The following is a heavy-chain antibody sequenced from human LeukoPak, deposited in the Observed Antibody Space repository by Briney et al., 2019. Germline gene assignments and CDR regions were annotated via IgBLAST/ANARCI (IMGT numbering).Heavy chain of an antibody. CDR1: GFTYNYYS. CDR3: ARDREEDYYMDV. CDR2: ISSSSRYI. Sequence: PGGSLRLSCAAWGFTYNYYSMNWVRQAPGKGLEWVSSISSSSRYIYYADSVKGRFTISRDNAKNSLYLQMNSLRAEDTAVYYCARDREEDYYMDVWGKGTTVTVSS. J-gene: IGHJ6*03. D-gene: IGHD3-10*01. V-gene: IGHV3-21*01.